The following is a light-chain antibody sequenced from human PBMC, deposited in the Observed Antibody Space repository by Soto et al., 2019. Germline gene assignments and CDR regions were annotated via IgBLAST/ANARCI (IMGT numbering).Light chain of an antibody. CDR1: SGSIASNY. J-gene: IGLJ3*02. V-gene: IGLV6-57*03. Sequence: NFMLTQPHSVSESPGKTVTISCARSSGSIASNYVQWHQQRPGSAPTTVIYEDNQRPSGVPDRFSGSIDSSSNSASLTISGLKTEDEADYYCQSYDDNKNAMFGGGTQLTVL. CDR3: QSYDDNKNAM. CDR2: EDN.